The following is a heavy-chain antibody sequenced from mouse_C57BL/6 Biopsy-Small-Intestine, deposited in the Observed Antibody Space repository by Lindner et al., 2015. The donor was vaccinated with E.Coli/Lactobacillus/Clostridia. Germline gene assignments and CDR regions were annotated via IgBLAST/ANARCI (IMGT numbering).Heavy chain of an antibody. CDR2: INPSYGTT. CDR1: GYSFTGYY. J-gene: IGHJ4*01. D-gene: IGHD1-1*02. V-gene: IGHV1-42*01. CDR3: ARGLWPSYAMDY. Sequence: VQLQESGPELVKPGASVKISCKASGYSFTGYYMNWVKQSPEKSLEWIGEINPSYGTTSYNQKFKGKATLTVDQSSSTAYMQLNSLTSEDSAVYYCARGLWPSYAMDYWGQGTSVTVSS.